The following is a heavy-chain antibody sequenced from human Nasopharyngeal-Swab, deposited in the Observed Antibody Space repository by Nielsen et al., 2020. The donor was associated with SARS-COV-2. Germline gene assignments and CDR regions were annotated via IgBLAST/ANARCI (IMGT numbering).Heavy chain of an antibody. Sequence: SETLSLTCTVSGGSISSGSYYWSWIRQPAGKGLEWIGRIYTSVSTNYNPSLKSRVTISVDTSKNQFSLKLSSVTAADTAVYYCARDGPDYGGNSEDYWGQGTLVTVSS. V-gene: IGHV4-61*02. CDR2: IYTSVST. CDR1: GGSISSGSYY. D-gene: IGHD4-23*01. CDR3: ARDGPDYGGNSEDY. J-gene: IGHJ4*02.